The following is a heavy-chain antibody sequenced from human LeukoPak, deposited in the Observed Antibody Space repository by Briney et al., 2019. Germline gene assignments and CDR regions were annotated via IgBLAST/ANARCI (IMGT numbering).Heavy chain of an antibody. V-gene: IGHV3-30*14. J-gene: IGHJ4*02. Sequence: GRSLRLSCAASGFTFSSYAMHWVRQAPGKGLEWVAVISYDGSNKYYADSVKGRFTISRDNSKNTLYLQMNSLRAEDTAVYYCARGRRGGSYNYFDYWGQGTLVTVSS. CDR1: GFTFSSYA. CDR2: ISYDGSNK. CDR3: ARGRRGGSYNYFDY. D-gene: IGHD1-26*01.